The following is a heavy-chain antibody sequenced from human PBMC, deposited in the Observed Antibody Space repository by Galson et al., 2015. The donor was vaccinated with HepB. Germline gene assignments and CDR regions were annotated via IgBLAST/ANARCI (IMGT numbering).Heavy chain of an antibody. J-gene: IGHJ3*02. CDR3: ARDSGVHIVVVIASSRPEPDAFDI. CDR1: GYTFTSYY. D-gene: IGHD2-21*01. V-gene: IGHV1-46*01. CDR2: INPSGGST. Sequence: SVKVSCKASGYTFTSYYMHWVRQAPGQGPVWMGIINPSGGSTSYAQKFQGRVTMTRDTSTSTVYMELSSLRSEDTAVYYCARDSGVHIVVVIASSRPEPDAFDIWGQGTMVTVSS.